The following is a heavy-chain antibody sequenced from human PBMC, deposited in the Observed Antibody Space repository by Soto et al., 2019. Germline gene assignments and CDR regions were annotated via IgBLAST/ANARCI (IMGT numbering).Heavy chain of an antibody. CDR1: GGSISSSSYY. J-gene: IGHJ2*01. D-gene: IGHD2-21*02. V-gene: IGHV4-39*07. CDR3: AIRGGAYCGGDCYSDWYFDL. Sequence: SETLSLTCTVSGGSISSSSYYWGWIRQPPGKGLEWIGSIYYSGSTYYNPSLKSRVTISVDTSKNQFSLKLSSVTAADTAVYYCAIRGGAYCGGDCYSDWYFDLWGRGTLVTVSS. CDR2: IYYSGST.